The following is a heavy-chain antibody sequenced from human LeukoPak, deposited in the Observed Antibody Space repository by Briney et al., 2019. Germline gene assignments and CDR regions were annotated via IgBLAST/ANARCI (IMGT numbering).Heavy chain of an antibody. Sequence: SETLSLTCTVSGGSISSYYWSRIRQPPGKGLEWIGYIYYSGSTNYNPSLKSRVTISVDTSKNQFSLKLSSVTAADTAVYYCARHPKPAVNNWFDPWGQGTLVTVSS. CDR2: IYYSGST. CDR3: ARHPKPAVNNWFDP. J-gene: IGHJ5*02. V-gene: IGHV4-59*08. CDR1: GGSISSYY. D-gene: IGHD4-23*01.